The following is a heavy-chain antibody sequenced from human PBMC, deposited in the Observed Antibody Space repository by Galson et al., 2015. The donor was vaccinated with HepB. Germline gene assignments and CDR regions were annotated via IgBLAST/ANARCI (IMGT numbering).Heavy chain of an antibody. D-gene: IGHD3-10*01. Sequence: SVKVSCKASGGTFSSYTISWVRQAPGQGLEWMGRIIPILGIANYAQKFQGRVTITADKSTSTAYMELSSLRSEDTAVYYCARLVEGSGSRAFDIWGQGTMVTVSS. CDR3: ARLVEGSGSRAFDI. V-gene: IGHV1-69*02. CDR2: IIPILGIA. CDR1: GGTFSSYT. J-gene: IGHJ3*02.